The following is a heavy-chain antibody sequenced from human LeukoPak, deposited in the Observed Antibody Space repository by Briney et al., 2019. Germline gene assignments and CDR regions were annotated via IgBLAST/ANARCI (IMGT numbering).Heavy chain of an antibody. J-gene: IGHJ3*02. CDR1: GFTFSSYA. V-gene: IGHV3-23*01. CDR2: ISGSGGST. Sequence: GGSLRLSCAASGFTFSSYAMSWVRQAPGKGLEWVSAISGSGGSTYYADSVKGRFTISRDNAKNSLYLQMNSLRAEDTAVYYCARVPITMIVVVTRNDAFDIWGQGTMVTVSS. CDR3: ARVPITMIVVVTRNDAFDI. D-gene: IGHD3-22*01.